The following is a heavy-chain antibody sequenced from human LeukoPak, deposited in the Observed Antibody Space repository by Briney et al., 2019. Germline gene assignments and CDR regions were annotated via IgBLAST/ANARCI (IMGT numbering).Heavy chain of an antibody. CDR2: INPNSGNT. Sequence: ASVKVSCKASGYTFTSYDINWVRQATGQGLEWMGWINPNSGNTGHAQKFLGRVTMTRNTSINTAYMELSSLRSEDTAVYYCARVESLRGSYWGYWGQGTLVTVSS. V-gene: IGHV1-8*01. CDR3: ARVESLRGSYWGY. CDR1: GYTFTSYD. D-gene: IGHD1-26*01. J-gene: IGHJ4*02.